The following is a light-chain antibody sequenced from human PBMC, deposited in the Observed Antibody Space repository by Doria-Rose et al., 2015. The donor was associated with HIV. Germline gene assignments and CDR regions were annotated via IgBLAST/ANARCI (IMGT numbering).Light chain of an antibody. CDR3: QQTYSSPPWT. Sequence: SRSASIGARVTITCRSSQIVSTYLNWFQQEPGKAPKLLIYAASRLQSGVPSRFSGSGSGTDFTLTISGLQPGDFATYYCQQTYSSPPWTVGQGTKVEMK. CDR2: AAS. J-gene: IGKJ1*01. V-gene: IGKV1-39*01. CDR1: QIVSTY.